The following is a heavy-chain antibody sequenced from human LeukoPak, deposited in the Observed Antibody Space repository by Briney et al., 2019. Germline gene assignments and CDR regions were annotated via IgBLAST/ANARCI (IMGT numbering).Heavy chain of an antibody. CDR3: ARANDILTGWNYYYGMDV. CDR2: IIPIFGTA. CDR1: GGTFSSYA. V-gene: IGHV1-69*06. D-gene: IGHD3-9*01. J-gene: IGHJ6*04. Sequence: ASVKVSFKASGGTFSSYAISWVRQAPGQGLEWMGGIIPIFGTANYAQKFQGRVTITADKSTSTAYMELSSLRSEDTAVYYCARANDILTGWNYYYGMDVWGKGTTVTVSS.